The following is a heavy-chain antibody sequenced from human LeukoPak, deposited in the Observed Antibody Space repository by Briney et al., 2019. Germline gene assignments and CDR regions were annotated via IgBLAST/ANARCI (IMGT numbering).Heavy chain of an antibody. D-gene: IGHD3-3*01. CDR1: GGSISSGSYY. J-gene: IGHJ5*02. Sequence: SQTLSLTCTVSGGSISSGSYYWSWIRQPAGKGLEWIGRIYTSGSTNYNPSLKSRVTISVDPSKNQFSLKLSSVTAADTAVYYCALTPSYYDFWSGGLGWFDPWGQGTLVTVSS. CDR3: ALTPSYYDFWSGGLGWFDP. CDR2: IYTSGST. V-gene: IGHV4-61*02.